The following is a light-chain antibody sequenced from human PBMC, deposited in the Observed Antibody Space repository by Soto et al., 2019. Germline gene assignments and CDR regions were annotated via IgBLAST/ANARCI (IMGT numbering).Light chain of an antibody. CDR1: SSDVGGYNF. Sequence: QSALTQPASVSGSPGQAITISCTGTSSDVGGYNFVSWYQQYPGKATKLMIFEISDRPSGVSNRFSGSKSGNTASLTISGLQAEDEADYYCSSYTSNTTRVFGGGTKLTVL. CDR3: SSYTSNTTRV. V-gene: IGLV2-14*01. CDR2: EIS. J-gene: IGLJ3*02.